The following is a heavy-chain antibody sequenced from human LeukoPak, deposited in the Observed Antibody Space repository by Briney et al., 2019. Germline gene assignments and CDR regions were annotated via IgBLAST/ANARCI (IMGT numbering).Heavy chain of an antibody. V-gene: IGHV3-7*01. J-gene: IGHJ6*02. Sequence: GGSLRLSCAASGFTFSSYWMSWVRQAPGKGLXXXANIKQDGSEKYYVDSVKGRFTISRDNAKNSLYLQMNSLRAEDTAVYYCATDYRSHYGMDVWGQGTTVTVSS. CDR1: GFTFSSYW. D-gene: IGHD4-11*01. CDR2: IKQDGSEK. CDR3: ATDYRSHYGMDV.